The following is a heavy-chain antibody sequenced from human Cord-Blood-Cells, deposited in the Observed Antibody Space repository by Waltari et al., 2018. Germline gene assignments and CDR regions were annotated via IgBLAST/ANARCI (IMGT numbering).Heavy chain of an antibody. Sequence: QLQLQESGPGLVKPSETLSLTCTVSVGSISSSSYYWGWIRQPPGKGLELIGSIYYSGSTYYNPSLKSRVTISVDTSKNQFSLKLSSVTAADTAVYYCVVRFLEWLNWFDPWGQGTLVTVSS. CDR1: VGSISSSSYY. CDR3: VVRFLEWLNWFDP. V-gene: IGHV4-39*01. CDR2: IYYSGST. D-gene: IGHD3-3*01. J-gene: IGHJ5*02.